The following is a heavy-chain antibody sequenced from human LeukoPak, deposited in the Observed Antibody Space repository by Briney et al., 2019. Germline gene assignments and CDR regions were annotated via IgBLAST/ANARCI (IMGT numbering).Heavy chain of an antibody. V-gene: IGHV1-69*04. J-gene: IGHJ3*02. CDR3: ATAERSSWNFVGAFDI. D-gene: IGHD6-13*01. Sequence: SVKVSCKASGGTFSSYAISWVRQAPGQGLEWMGRIIPILGIANYAQKFQGRVTITADKSTSTAYMELSSLRSEDTAVYYCATAERSSWNFVGAFDIWGQGTMVTVSS. CDR2: IIPILGIA. CDR1: GGTFSSYA.